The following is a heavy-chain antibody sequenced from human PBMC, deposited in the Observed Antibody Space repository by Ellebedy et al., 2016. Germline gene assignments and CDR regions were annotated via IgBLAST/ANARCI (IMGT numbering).Heavy chain of an antibody. J-gene: IGHJ4*02. V-gene: IGHV1-18*01. D-gene: IGHD3-3*01. CDR2: SNDR. Sequence: ASVKVSXXASGYTFTSYGISWVRQAPGQGLEWMGGSNDRNHAQKFQGRVSTTTDTSTSTAYMELRSLRFDDTAVYYCARETRDGVGTSEAFYDSWGQGTLVTVS. CDR3: ARETRDGVGTSEAFYDS. CDR1: GYTFTSYG.